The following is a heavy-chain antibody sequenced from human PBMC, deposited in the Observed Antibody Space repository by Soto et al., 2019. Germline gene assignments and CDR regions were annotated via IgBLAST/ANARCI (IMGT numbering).Heavy chain of an antibody. J-gene: IGHJ4*02. D-gene: IGHD6-13*01. CDR1: GDSVSSNSAT. Sequence: QTLSLTCAISGDSVSSNSATWNLIRQSPSRGLEWLGRTYYRSKWYNDYAVSVKSRITINPDTSKNQFSLQLNSVTPEDTAVYYCARDKGGAAAPELDYWGQGTLVTVSS. V-gene: IGHV6-1*01. CDR2: TYYRSKWYN. CDR3: ARDKGGAAAPELDY.